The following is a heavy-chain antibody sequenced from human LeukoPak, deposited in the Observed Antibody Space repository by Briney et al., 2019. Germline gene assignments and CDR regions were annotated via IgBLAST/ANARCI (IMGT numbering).Heavy chain of an antibody. V-gene: IGHV3-30*04. D-gene: IGHD3-10*01. CDR1: GFTFSSYA. CDR3: ATTMVRGVMGPPIFDY. J-gene: IGHJ4*02. CDR2: ISYDGSNK. Sequence: GRSLRLSCAASGFTFSSYAMHWVRQAPGKGLEWVAVISYDGSNKYYADSVKGRFTISRDNSKNTLYLQMNSLRAEDTAVYHCATTMVRGVMGPPIFDYWGQGTLVTVSS.